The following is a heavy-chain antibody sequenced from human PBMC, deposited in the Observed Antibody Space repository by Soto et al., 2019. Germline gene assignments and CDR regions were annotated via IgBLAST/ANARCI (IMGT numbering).Heavy chain of an antibody. CDR2: INHSGST. V-gene: IGHV4-61*01. J-gene: IGHJ4*02. CDR1: GGSVSSGSYY. Sequence: LSLTCTVSGGSVSSGSYYWSWIRQPPGKGLEWIGEINHSGSTNYNPSLKSRVTISVDTSKNQFSLKLSSVTAADTAVYYCARPRDDRSSGPFDYWGQGTLVTVSS. CDR3: ARPRDDRSSGPFDY. D-gene: IGHD6-19*01.